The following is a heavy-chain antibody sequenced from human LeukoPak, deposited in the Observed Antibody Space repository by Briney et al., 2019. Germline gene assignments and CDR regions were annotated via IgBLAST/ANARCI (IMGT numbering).Heavy chain of an antibody. V-gene: IGHV3-7*01. CDR2: IKQDGSEK. CDR1: GFTFSSYW. D-gene: IGHD3-22*01. J-gene: IGHJ4*02. Sequence: GGSLRLSCAASGFTFSSYWMGWVRQAPGKGLEWVANIKQDGSEKYYVDSVKGRFTISRDNAKNSLYLQMNSLRAEDTAVYYCARDEGDDSSGYYYGFDYWGQGTLVTVSS. CDR3: ARDEGDDSSGYYYGFDY.